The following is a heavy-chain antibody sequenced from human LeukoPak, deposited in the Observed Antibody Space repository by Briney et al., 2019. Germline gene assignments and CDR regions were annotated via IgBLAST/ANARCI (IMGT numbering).Heavy chain of an antibody. CDR2: ITSSSNSI. CDR3: VRYNYGYYFDY. Sequence: PGGSLRLSCAASGFTFSDYSMNWVRQAPGKGLGWISYITSSSNSIYYADSVKGRFTISRDNAKNSLFLQMNSLRAEDTAVYYCVRYNYGYYFDYWGQGALIIVTS. D-gene: IGHD5-18*01. V-gene: IGHV3-48*01. J-gene: IGHJ4*02. CDR1: GFTFSDYS.